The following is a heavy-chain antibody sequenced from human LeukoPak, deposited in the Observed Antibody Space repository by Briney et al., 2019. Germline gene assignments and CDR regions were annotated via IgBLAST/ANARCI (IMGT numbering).Heavy chain of an antibody. CDR2: INSDGSST. CDR1: GFTFSSYW. V-gene: IGHV3-74*01. J-gene: IGHJ6*03. Sequence: GGSLRLSCAASGFTFSSYWMHWVRQAPGKGLVWVSRINSDGSSTSYADSVKGRFTISRDNAKNTLYLQMKSLRAEDTAVYYCAKGGGYEAQYYYYYLDVWGKGTTVTISS. D-gene: IGHD5-12*01. CDR3: AKGGGYEAQYYYYYLDV.